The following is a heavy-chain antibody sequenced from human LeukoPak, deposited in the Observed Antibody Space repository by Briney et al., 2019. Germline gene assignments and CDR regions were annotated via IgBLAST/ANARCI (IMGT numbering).Heavy chain of an antibody. CDR2: INHSGST. V-gene: IGHV4-34*01. Sequence: PSETLSLTCTVSGGSISGYYWSWIRQPPGKGLEWIGEINHSGSTNYNPSLKSRVTISVDTSKNQFSLKLSSVTAADTAVYYCARGAPRGYDYVWGSYRTPIYYFDYWGQGTLVTVSS. J-gene: IGHJ4*02. CDR3: ARGAPRGYDYVWGSYRTPIYYFDY. D-gene: IGHD3-16*02. CDR1: GGSISGYY.